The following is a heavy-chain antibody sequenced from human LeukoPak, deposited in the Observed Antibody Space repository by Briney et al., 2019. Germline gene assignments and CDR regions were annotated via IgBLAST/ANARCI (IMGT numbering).Heavy chain of an antibody. D-gene: IGHD1-20*01. CDR1: GFTFSSYG. CDR2: ISYDGSNK. Sequence: GGSLRLSCAASGFTFSSYGMHWVRQAPGKGLEWVAVISYDGSNKYYADSVKGRFTISRDNSKNTLYLQMNSLRAEDTAVYYCATQITIDFDYWGQGTLVTVSS. V-gene: IGHV3-30*03. CDR3: ATQITIDFDY. J-gene: IGHJ4*02.